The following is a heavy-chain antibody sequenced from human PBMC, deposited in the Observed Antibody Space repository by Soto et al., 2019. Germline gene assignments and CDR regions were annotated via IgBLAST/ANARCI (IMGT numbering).Heavy chain of an antibody. CDR2: ISSSGST. Sequence: QVQLQESGPGLVKPSQTLSLTCTVSGVSISSPDSFWSWIRQSPGEDLEWIGFISSSGSTSYDPSLKSRVAISLDTSKNQFSLEVTSVTAADTAIYYCARMTSVNSYYFDYWGQGTLVTVSS. CDR3: ARMTSVNSYYFDY. D-gene: IGHD4-17*01. J-gene: IGHJ4*02. CDR1: GVSISSPDSF. V-gene: IGHV4-30-4*01.